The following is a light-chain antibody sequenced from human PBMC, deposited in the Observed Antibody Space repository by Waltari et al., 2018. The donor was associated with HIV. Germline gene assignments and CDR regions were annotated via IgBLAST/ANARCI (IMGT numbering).Light chain of an antibody. V-gene: IGLV3-25*03. CDR2: QDT. J-gene: IGLJ3*02. Sequence: SFELTQPPSVSVSPGQTARITCSGDALPKHFAYWYQQKPGQAPVLIIYQDTARPAAIPELFSGSSSGTRVTLTVSGVQAEDEADYYCQSTDSSGTWVFGGGTKLTVL. CDR1: ALPKHF. CDR3: QSTDSSGTWV.